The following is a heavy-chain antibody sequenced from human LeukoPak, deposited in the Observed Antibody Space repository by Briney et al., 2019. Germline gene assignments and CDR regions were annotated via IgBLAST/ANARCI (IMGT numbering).Heavy chain of an antibody. CDR3: ARISEGSGWSSVYYYYYMDV. V-gene: IGHV3-7*01. CDR1: GFTFSSYW. J-gene: IGHJ6*03. D-gene: IGHD6-19*01. CDR2: IKQDGSEK. Sequence: PGGSLRLSCAASGFTFSSYWMSWVRQAPGKGLEWVANIKQDGSEKYYVDSVKGRFTISRDNAKNSLYLQMNSLRAEDTAVYYCARISEGSGWSSVYYYYYMDVWGKGTTVTVSS.